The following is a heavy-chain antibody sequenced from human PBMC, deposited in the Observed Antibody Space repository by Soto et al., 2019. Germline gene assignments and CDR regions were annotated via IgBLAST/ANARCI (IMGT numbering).Heavy chain of an antibody. CDR3: RVSASGTSSDAFDI. Sequence: EVQVLESGGVLVQPGGSLRLSCAASGFTFSRKAMIWVRQAPGKGLEWVSGMPLSGNTYYAESVNGRFSISRDNSKNTLYLQMTSLRAEDTALYYCRVSASGTSSDAFDIWGQGAMVTVSS. V-gene: IGHV3-23*01. D-gene: IGHD3-10*01. J-gene: IGHJ3*02. CDR1: GFTFSRKA. CDR2: MPLSGNT.